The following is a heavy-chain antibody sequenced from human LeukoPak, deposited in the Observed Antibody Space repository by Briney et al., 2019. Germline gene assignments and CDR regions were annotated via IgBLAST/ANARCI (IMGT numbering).Heavy chain of an antibody. CDR2: IQSDGSDQ. CDR1: GFTFSSYG. V-gene: IGHV3-30*02. CDR3: AKGGVGIAVAGTRFDY. D-gene: IGHD6-19*01. J-gene: IGHJ4*02. Sequence: GGSLRLSCAASGFTFSSYGMHWVRQAPGKGLEWVAFIQSDGSDQYYADSVKGRLSISRDNSKNTLYLPMNSLRAEDTAVYYCAKGGVGIAVAGTRFDYWGQGTLVTVSS.